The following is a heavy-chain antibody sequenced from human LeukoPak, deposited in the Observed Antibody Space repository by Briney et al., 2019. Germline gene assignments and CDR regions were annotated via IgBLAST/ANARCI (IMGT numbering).Heavy chain of an antibody. CDR1: GYTFTTYP. Sequence: ASVKVSCKASGYTFTTYPIHWVRQAPGQRLEWMGWINAGSGDTKYSQNFQGRVTINRDTSASTAYMELSSLTSEDTAVYYCAREIQGEQHPFDYWGQGALVTVSS. CDR3: AREIQGEQHPFDY. J-gene: IGHJ4*02. D-gene: IGHD3-16*01. V-gene: IGHV1-3*01. CDR2: INAGSGDT.